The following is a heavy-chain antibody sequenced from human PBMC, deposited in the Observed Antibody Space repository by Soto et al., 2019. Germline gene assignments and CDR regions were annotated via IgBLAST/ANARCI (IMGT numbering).Heavy chain of an antibody. J-gene: IGHJ3*01. CDR1: GFTFSSYA. CDR2: ISGSGGST. Sequence: GGSLRLSCAASGFTFSSYAMSWVRQAPGKGLEWVSAISGSGGSTYYADSVKGRFTISRDNSRDTLFLQMNSLRADDAAVYYCARRARTATTNWGAFDVWGQGTMVTVSS. CDR3: ARRARTATTNWGAFDV. V-gene: IGHV3-23*01. D-gene: IGHD1-7*01.